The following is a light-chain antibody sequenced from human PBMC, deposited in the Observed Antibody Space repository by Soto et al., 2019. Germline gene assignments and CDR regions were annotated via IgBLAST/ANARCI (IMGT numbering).Light chain of an antibody. V-gene: IGLV2-14*01. J-gene: IGLJ1*01. Sequence: QSALTQPASVSGSPGQSITISCTGTSSDVGGYNYVSWYQQHPGKAPKLMIYDVSNRPSGVSNRFSGSKSGNTASLTISGLQAEDDAAYYCSSSTSSSPYVFGTGTKLTVL. CDR2: DVS. CDR3: SSSTSSSPYV. CDR1: SSDVGGYNY.